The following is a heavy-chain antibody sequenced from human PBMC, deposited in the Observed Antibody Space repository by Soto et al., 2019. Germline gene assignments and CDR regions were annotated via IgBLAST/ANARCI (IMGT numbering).Heavy chain of an antibody. V-gene: IGHV3-30-3*01. CDR1: GFTFSSYA. CDR3: ARDTSGWYRIQADY. Sequence: QVQLVESGGGVVQPGRSLRLSCAASGFTFSSYAMHWVRQAPGKGLEWVAVISYDGSNKYHADSVKGRFTTSRDNYKNPLYLQMNSLSAEDTAVYYCARDTSGWYRIQADYWGQGTLVTVSS. J-gene: IGHJ4*02. CDR2: ISYDGSNK. D-gene: IGHD6-19*01.